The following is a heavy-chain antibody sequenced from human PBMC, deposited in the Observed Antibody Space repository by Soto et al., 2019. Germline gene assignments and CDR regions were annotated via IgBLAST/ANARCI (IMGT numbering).Heavy chain of an antibody. CDR2: IGGTDGTT. V-gene: IGHV3-23*01. CDR3: AKSKQGSDWFDP. J-gene: IGHJ5*02. CDR1: GFTLSSSA. Sequence: EVQLLESGGGVEQPGGSLRLSCTTSGFTLSSSAMSWARQAPGRGLEWVSVIGGTDGTTYYADSVRGRFTISRDNSQNTLYLQMNSLRAEDTAVYYCAKSKQGSDWFDPWGQGTVVTVSS.